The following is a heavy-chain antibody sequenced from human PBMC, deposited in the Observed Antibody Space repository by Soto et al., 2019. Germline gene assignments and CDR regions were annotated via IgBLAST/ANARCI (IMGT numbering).Heavy chain of an antibody. CDR3: ARHGSWYRTPAHYYYYMDV. J-gene: IGHJ6*03. CDR2: IYYSGST. Sequence: SETLSLTCTVSGGSISSYYWSWIRQPPGKGLEWIGYIYYSGSTNYNPSLKSRVTISVDTSKNQFSLKLSSVTAADTAVYYRARHGSWYRTPAHYYYYMDVWGKGTTVTVSS. CDR1: GGSISSYY. V-gene: IGHV4-59*08. D-gene: IGHD6-13*01.